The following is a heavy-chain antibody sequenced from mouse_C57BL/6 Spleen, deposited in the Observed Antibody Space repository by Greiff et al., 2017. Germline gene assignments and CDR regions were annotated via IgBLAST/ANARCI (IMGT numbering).Heavy chain of an antibody. V-gene: IGHV1-52*01. CDR2: IDPSDSET. CDR3: AREPLGTTVVAWYFDV. D-gene: IGHD1-1*01. J-gene: IGHJ1*03. Sequence: VQLQQPGAELVRPGSSVKLSCKASGYTFTSYWMHWVKQRPIQGLDWIGNIDPSDSETHYNQKFKDKATLTVDKSSSTAYMQLSSLTSEDSAVYYCAREPLGTTVVAWYFDVWGTGTTVTVAS. CDR1: GYTFTSYW.